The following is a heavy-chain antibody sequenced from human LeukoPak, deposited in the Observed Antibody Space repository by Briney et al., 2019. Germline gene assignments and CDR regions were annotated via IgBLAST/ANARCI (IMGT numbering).Heavy chain of an antibody. CDR3: AMDRPTAWPGELLALDV. CDR1: GFTFSSYS. Sequence: PGGSLRLSCAACGFTFSSYSMNWVRQAPGKGLEWVSYIRSSSSTINYADSVKGRFTISRDNAKNSLYLQMNSLRDEDTAVYYCAMDRPTAWPGELLALDVWGQGTTVTVSS. CDR2: IRSSSSTI. V-gene: IGHV3-48*02. D-gene: IGHD3-10*01. J-gene: IGHJ6*02.